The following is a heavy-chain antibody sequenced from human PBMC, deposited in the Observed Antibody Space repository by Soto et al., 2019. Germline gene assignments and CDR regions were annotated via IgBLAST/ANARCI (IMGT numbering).Heavy chain of an antibody. CDR1: GGTFSSSA. CDR2: IIPIFGTA. J-gene: IGHJ3*02. V-gene: IGHV1-69*01. D-gene: IGHD1-26*01. Sequence: QVQLVQSGAEVKKPGSSVKVSCKASGGTFSSSAISWVRQAPGQGLEWMGGIIPIFGTANYAQEFQGRVTITADESTSTAYMELSSLRSEDTAVYYCAREGPLGSAFDIWGQGTMVTVSS. CDR3: AREGPLGSAFDI.